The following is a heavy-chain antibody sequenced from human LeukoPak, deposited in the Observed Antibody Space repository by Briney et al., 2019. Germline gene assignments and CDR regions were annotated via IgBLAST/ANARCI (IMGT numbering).Heavy chain of an antibody. CDR2: IYYSGTT. D-gene: IGHD7-27*01. V-gene: IGHV4-59*01. CDR1: GGSINSDY. CDR3: ASGANWGSPDY. Sequence: SETLSLTCTVSGGSINSDYWSWIRQSPGKGLEWIGYIYYSGTTSYNPSLKSRVTISLDTSKNQFSLKLSSVTAADTAVYYCASGANWGSPDYWGQGTLVTVSS. J-gene: IGHJ4*02.